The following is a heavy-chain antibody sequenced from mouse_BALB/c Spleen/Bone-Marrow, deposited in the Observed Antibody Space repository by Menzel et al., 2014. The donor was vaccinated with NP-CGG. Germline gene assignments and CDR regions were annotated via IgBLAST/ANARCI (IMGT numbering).Heavy chain of an antibody. CDR2: ISSGGSYT. D-gene: IGHD1-1*02. J-gene: IGHJ2*01. CDR3: VRMVQLDY. Sequence: EVHLVESGGGLVKPGGSLKLSCAASGFAFSSYDMSWVRQTPEKRLEWVATISSGGSYTYYPDSVKGRFTISRDNARNTLYLQMSSLRSEDTALYYCVRMVQLDYWGQGTTLTVSS. CDR1: GFAFSSYD. V-gene: IGHV5-9*02.